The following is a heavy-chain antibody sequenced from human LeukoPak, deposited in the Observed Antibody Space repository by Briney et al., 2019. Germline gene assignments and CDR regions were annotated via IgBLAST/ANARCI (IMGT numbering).Heavy chain of an antibody. CDR3: TTPYYDFWSGYRYPTGDFDY. D-gene: IGHD3-3*01. CDR1: GFTFSNAW. V-gene: IGHV3-15*01. CDR2: IKSKTDGGTT. J-gene: IGHJ4*02. Sequence: GGSLRLSCAASGFTFSNAWMSWVRQAPGKGLEWVGRIKSKTDGGTTDYAAPVKGRFTISRDDSKNTLYLQMNSLKTEDTAVYYCTTPYYDFWSGYRYPTGDFDYWGQGTLVTVSS.